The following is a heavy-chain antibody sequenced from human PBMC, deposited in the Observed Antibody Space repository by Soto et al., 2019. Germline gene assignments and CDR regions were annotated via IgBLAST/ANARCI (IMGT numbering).Heavy chain of an antibody. CDR1: GFTFSSYA. CDR2: ISYDGSNK. CDR3: ARGVRFLEWLSYYFDY. V-gene: IGHV3-30-3*01. D-gene: IGHD3-3*01. J-gene: IGHJ4*02. Sequence: QVQLVESGGGVVQPGRSLKLSCAASGFTFSSYAMHWVRQAPGKGLEWVAVISYDGSNKYYADSVKGRFTISRDSSKNTLYLQMNSLRAEDTAVYYCARGVRFLEWLSYYFDYWGQGTLVTVSS.